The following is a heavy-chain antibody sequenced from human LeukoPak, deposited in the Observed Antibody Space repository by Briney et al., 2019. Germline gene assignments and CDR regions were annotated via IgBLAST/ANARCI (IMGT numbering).Heavy chain of an antibody. D-gene: IGHD3-9*01. V-gene: IGHV3-23*01. Sequence: PGGSLRLSCAASGFIFSNSAMTRVRQAPGKGLEWVSVIGDSGSNTYYADSVKGRFTISRDNSKNTLYLQMSSLRAEDTAIYYCAKVSIFQGAFDYWGQGTLVTVSP. J-gene: IGHJ4*02. CDR3: AKVSIFQGAFDY. CDR1: GFIFSNSA. CDR2: IGDSGSNT.